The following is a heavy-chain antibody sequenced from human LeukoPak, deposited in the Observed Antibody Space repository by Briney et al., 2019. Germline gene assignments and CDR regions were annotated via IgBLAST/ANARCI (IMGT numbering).Heavy chain of an antibody. Sequence: GGSLRLSCAASGFTFSDYYMSWIRQAPGKGLEWVSDISSTSIYTNYADSVKGRFTISRDNAKNSLYLQMNSLRAEDTAVYYFAREDGYSSSWYSDYWGQGTLVTVSS. CDR1: GFTFSDYY. J-gene: IGHJ4*02. V-gene: IGHV3-11*05. CDR2: ISSTSIYT. D-gene: IGHD6-13*01. CDR3: AREDGYSSSWYSDY.